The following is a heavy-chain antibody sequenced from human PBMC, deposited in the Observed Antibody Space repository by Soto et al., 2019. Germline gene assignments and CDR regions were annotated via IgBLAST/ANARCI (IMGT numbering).Heavy chain of an antibody. CDR2: ISWNSGSI. V-gene: IGHV3-9*01. CDR1: GFTFDDYA. CDR3: AKSPNIFGVTQSMDV. D-gene: IGHD3-3*02. Sequence: EVQLVESGGGLVQPGRSLRLSCAASGFTFDDYAMHWVRQAPGKGLEWVSGISWNSGSIGYADSVKGRFTISRDNAKNSLYLQMNSLRAEDTALYYCAKSPNIFGVTQSMDVWGKGTTVTVSS. J-gene: IGHJ6*04.